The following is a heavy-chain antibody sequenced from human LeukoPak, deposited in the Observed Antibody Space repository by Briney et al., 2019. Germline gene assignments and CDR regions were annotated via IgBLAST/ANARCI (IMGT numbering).Heavy chain of an antibody. V-gene: IGHV3-23*01. D-gene: IGHD2-15*01. Sequence: GGSLRLSCAASGFTFSSFAMSWVRQAPGKGLEWVSAISGSGGSTYYADSVKGRFTISRGNSKNTLYLQMNSLRAEDTAVYYCAKAGAVVVVAAKYFDYWGQGTLVTVSS. CDR1: GFTFSSFA. J-gene: IGHJ4*02. CDR3: AKAGAVVVVAAKYFDY. CDR2: ISGSGGST.